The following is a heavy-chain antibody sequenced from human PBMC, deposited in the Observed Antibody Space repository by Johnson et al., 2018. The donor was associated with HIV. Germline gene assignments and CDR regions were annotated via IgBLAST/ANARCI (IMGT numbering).Heavy chain of an antibody. CDR3: ASERVGDAFDI. D-gene: IGHD1-26*01. CDR1: GFSFNNYA. V-gene: IGHV3-30*04. CDR2: IGYDGSNK. Sequence: QVQLVESGGGVVQPGRSLRLSCGASGFSFNNYAMHWVRQAPGKGLEWVAVIGYDGSNKYYADSVKGRLTVSRDNSKNTLYLQMNSLRAEDTALYYCASERVGDAFDIWGQGTMVTVSS. J-gene: IGHJ3*02.